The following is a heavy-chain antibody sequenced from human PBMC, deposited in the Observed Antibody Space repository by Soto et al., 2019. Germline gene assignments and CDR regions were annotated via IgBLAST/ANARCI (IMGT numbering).Heavy chain of an antibody. V-gene: IGHV1-18*01. J-gene: IGHJ6*02. CDR1: GYTFTSSG. CDR3: GREGVAPYYYYGMDI. CDR2: ISSYNGDT. Sequence: ASVKVSCKASGYTFTSSGISWARQAPGQGPEWMGWISSYNGDTNYAQTFQGRVTMTTDTSTSTAYMELRSLRSDDTAVYYCGREGVAPYYYYGMDIWGQGTPVTVSS. D-gene: IGHD5-12*01.